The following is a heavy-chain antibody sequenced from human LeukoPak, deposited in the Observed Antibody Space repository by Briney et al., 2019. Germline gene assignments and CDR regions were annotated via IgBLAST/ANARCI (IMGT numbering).Heavy chain of an antibody. CDR3: ASQTQLILVGFDL. D-gene: IGHD2-8*02. CDR1: GFTFNNYK. CDR2: IYSGGSA. V-gene: IGHV3-53*01. J-gene: IGHJ2*01. Sequence: PGGSLRLSCAASGFTFNNYKMTWFRKAPGKGREWVSVIYSGGSAYYADSVKGRFTISRDNSKNTLYLQMNSLRAEDTAVYYCASQTQLILVGFDLWGRGTLVTVSS.